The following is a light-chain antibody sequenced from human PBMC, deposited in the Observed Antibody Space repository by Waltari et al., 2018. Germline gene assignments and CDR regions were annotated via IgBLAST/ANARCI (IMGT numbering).Light chain of an antibody. CDR2: DTS. V-gene: IGKV3-11*01. J-gene: IGKJ3*01. Sequence: EIVLTQSPATLSLSPGDRATLPCRASQSVSRFLAWYQQKPGQAPRLIIYDTSNRATGIPARFSGSGSGTDFTLTISSLEPEDFAVYYCQRRGHWPPDATFGPGTRVDIK. CDR1: QSVSRF. CDR3: QRRGHWPPDAT.